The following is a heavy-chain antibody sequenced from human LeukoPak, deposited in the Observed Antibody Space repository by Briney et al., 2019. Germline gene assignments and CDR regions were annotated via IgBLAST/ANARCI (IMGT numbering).Heavy chain of an antibody. J-gene: IGHJ4*02. CDR1: GGSISSSSYY. D-gene: IGHD3-10*01. Sequence: SETLSLTCTVSGGSISSSSYYWGWIRQPPGKGLEWIGSIYYSGSTSYNPSLKSRVTISIDTSKNQFSLKLSSVTAADTAVYYCARLTSGTHPNFDYWGQGTLVTVSS. CDR2: IYYSGST. V-gene: IGHV4-39*07. CDR3: ARLTSGTHPNFDY.